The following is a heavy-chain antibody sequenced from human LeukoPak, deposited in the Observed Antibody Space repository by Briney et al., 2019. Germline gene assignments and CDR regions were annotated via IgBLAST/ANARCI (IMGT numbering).Heavy chain of an antibody. CDR1: SGSISSASYY. D-gene: IGHD2-15*01. CDR2: IYYSGST. Sequence: SETVSLNCTVSSGSISSASYYWGWIRQPPGKGLEWIGTIYYSGSTYYNPSLRSRVTICVDTSKNQFSLKLTSVTAADTAVYYCARHRGYCSGSNCYISWFDPWGQGT. V-gene: IGHV4-39*01. CDR3: ARHRGYCSGSNCYISWFDP. J-gene: IGHJ5*02.